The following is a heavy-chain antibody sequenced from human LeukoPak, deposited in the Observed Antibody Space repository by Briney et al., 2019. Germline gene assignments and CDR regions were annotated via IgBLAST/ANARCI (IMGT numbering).Heavy chain of an antibody. CDR1: GFTFSSYG. CDR2: ISGRGGST. CDR3: AKDRYSGNYYSSDY. J-gene: IGHJ4*02. D-gene: IGHD1-26*01. V-gene: IGHV3-23*01. Sequence: GRSLRLSCAASGFTFSSYGMHWVRQAPGKGLEWVSGISGRGGSTYYADSVKGRFTISRDNSKNTLYLQMNSLRAEDTAVYYCAKDRYSGNYYSSDYWGQGTLVTVSS.